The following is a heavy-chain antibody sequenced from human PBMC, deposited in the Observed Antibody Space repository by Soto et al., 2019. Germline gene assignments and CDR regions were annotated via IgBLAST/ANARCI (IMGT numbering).Heavy chain of an antibody. D-gene: IGHD3-10*01. Sequence: QVQLVQSGAEVKKPGSSVKVSCKASGDTFSFYSINWVRQAPGLGLEWMGRINPILRMSNYAQRFQGRVTMTADQSTSTAYMELSSLRSEDTAMYYCASSYGSGYRAFDYWGQGALVTVSS. V-gene: IGHV1-69*02. CDR2: INPILRMS. CDR3: ASSYGSGYRAFDY. CDR1: GDTFSFYS. J-gene: IGHJ4*02.